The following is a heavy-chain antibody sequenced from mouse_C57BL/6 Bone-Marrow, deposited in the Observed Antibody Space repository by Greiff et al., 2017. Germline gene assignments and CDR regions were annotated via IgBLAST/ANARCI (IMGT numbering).Heavy chain of an antibody. V-gene: IGHV1-9*01. D-gene: IGHD2-3*01. CDR1: GYTFTGYW. CDR2: ILPGSGST. Sequence: QVQLQQSGAELMKPGASVKLSCKATGYTFTGYWIEWVKQRPGHGLEWIGEILPGSGSTNYNEKFKGKATFTANTSSNTAYMQLRSLTTKDSAIEYCARGDGYYGDWYFDVWGTGTTVTVSA. J-gene: IGHJ1*03. CDR3: ARGDGYYGDWYFDV.